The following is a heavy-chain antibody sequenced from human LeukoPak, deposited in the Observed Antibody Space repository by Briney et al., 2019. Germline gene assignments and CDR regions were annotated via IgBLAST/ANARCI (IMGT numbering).Heavy chain of an antibody. D-gene: IGHD3-22*01. J-gene: IGHJ4*02. CDR3: ARDYYYDSSGYPSDY. CDR2: IIPIFGTA. Sequence: ASVKVSCKASGGTFSSYAISWVRQAPGQGLEWMGGIIPIFGTANYAQKFQGRVTMTRDTSISTAYMELSRLRSDDTAVYYCARDYYYDSSGYPSDYWGQGTLVTVSS. V-gene: IGHV1-69*05. CDR1: GGTFSSYA.